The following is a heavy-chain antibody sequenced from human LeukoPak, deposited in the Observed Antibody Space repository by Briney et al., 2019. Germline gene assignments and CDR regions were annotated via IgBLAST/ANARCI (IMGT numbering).Heavy chain of an antibody. J-gene: IGHJ4*02. CDR1: GFTFSSYA. Sequence: GGSLRLSCAASGFTFSSYAMSWVRQAPGKGLEWVSAISGSGGSTYYADSVKGRFTISRDNSKNTLYLQMNSLRAEDTAVYYCAKDRGDGYNKGRGFDYWGQGTLVTVSS. CDR3: AKDRGDGYNKGRGFDY. V-gene: IGHV3-23*01. D-gene: IGHD5-24*01. CDR2: ISGSGGST.